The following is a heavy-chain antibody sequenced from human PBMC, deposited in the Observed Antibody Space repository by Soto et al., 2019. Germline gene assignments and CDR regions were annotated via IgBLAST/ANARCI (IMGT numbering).Heavy chain of an antibody. CDR1: GYTFTSYA. D-gene: IGHD2-2*01. Sequence: ASVKVSCKASGYTFTSYAMHWVRQAPGQRLEWMGWINAGNGNTKYSQKFQGRVTITRDTSASTAYMELSSLRSEDTAVYYCARDLGCSSTSCYDAGYYYYMDVWGKGTTVTVSS. CDR3: ARDLGCSSTSCYDAGYYYYMDV. J-gene: IGHJ6*03. CDR2: INAGNGNT. V-gene: IGHV1-3*01.